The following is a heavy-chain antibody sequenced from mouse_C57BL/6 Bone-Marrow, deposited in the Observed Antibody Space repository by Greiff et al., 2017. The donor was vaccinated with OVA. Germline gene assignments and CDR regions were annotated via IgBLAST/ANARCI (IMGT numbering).Heavy chain of an antibody. J-gene: IGHJ3*01. V-gene: IGHV1-69*01. CDR1: GYTFTSHW. CDR2: IDPSDSYT. Sequence: VQLQQPGAELVMPGASVKLSCKASGYTFTSHWMHWVKQRPGQGLEWVGEIDPSDSYTNYNQKFKGKSTLTVDKSASTAYMQLSSLTSEDAAVYYCARWLLWFADWGQGTLVTVSA. CDR3: ARWLLWFAD. D-gene: IGHD2-3*01.